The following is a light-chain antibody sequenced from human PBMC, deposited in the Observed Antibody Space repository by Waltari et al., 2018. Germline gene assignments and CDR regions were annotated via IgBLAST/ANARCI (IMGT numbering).Light chain of an antibody. V-gene: IGLV3-21*04. CDR3: QVWDANNDPGV. Sequence: SYVLTQPPSVSVAPGKTARITCGGNNIGTKSVHWYQQKPGQAPILVISYYSDRPPGSPERFSGSNSGNTATLTISRVEAADEADYYCQVWDANNDPGVFGTGTEVTVL. CDR2: YYS. J-gene: IGLJ1*01. CDR1: NIGTKS.